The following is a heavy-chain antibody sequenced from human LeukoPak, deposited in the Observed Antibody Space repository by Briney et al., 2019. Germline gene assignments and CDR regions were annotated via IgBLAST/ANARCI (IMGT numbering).Heavy chain of an antibody. J-gene: IGHJ3*02. CDR1: GFTFSSYS. D-gene: IGHD3-9*01. V-gene: IGHV3-21*01. CDR3: ARAPYDILTGYREDDAFDI. CDR2: ISSSSSYI. Sequence: PGGSLRLSCAASGFTFSSYSMNWVRQAPGKGLEWVSSISSSSSYIYYADSVKGRFTISRDNAKNSLYLQMTSLRAEDTAVYYCARAPYDILTGYREDDAFDIWGQGPMVTVSS.